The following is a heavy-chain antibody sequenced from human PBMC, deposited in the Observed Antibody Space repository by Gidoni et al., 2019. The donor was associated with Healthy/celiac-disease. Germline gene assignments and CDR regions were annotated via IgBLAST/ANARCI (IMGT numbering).Heavy chain of an antibody. CDR2: ISGSGGST. J-gene: IGHJ4*02. Sequence: EVQLLESGGGLVQPGGSLRLSCAASGFTFSSYAMSWVRQAPGKGLEWVSAISGSGGSTYYADSVKGRFTISRDNSKNTLYLQMNSLRAEDTAVYYCAKAGLSSSSWFEGSYYFDYWGQGTLVTVSS. CDR1: GFTFSSYA. V-gene: IGHV3-23*01. CDR3: AKAGLSSSSWFEGSYYFDY. D-gene: IGHD6-13*01.